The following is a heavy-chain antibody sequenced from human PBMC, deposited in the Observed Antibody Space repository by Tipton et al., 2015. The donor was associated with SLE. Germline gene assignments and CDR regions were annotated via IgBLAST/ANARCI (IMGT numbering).Heavy chain of an antibody. CDR2: IYYTGST. Sequence: TLSLTCAVYGGSFSGYYWSWIRQPPGKGLEWIGYIYYTGSTNYNPSLKSRVTISVDTSKNQFSLNLTSVTAADTAVYYCATYGAYGGYFDYWGQGTLVTVSS. CDR3: ATYGAYGGYFDY. J-gene: IGHJ4*02. D-gene: IGHD4-17*01. CDR1: GGSFSGYY. V-gene: IGHV4-59*08.